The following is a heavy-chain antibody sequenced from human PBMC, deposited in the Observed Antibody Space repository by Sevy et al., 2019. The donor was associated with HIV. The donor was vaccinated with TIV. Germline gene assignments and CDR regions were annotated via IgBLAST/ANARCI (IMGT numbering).Heavy chain of an antibody. CDR1: GYTFTSYD. CDR2: MSPNTGAT. D-gene: IGHD3-3*01. CDR3: ARGGNGDFWSYEYYYYGMDV. Sequence: ASVKVSCEAFGYTFTSYDINWVRQAPGQGLEWMGWMSPNTGATGFAQKFQGRVTLTRNKSITTAYMELGSLTYEDTAVYYCARGGNGDFWSYEYYYYGMDVWGQWTTVTVSS. J-gene: IGHJ6*02. V-gene: IGHV1-8*01.